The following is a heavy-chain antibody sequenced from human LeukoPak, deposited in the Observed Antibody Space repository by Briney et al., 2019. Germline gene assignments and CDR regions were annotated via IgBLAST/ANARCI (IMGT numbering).Heavy chain of an antibody. CDR1: GGSISGYY. CDR3: ARVRPFRTRYCSSTSCYALSAFDI. V-gene: IGHV4-4*07. J-gene: IGHJ3*02. CDR2: IYTSGST. D-gene: IGHD2-2*01. Sequence: SETLSLTCTVSGGSISGYYWSWIRQPAGKGLEWIGRIYTSGSTNYNPSLKSRVTMSVDTSKNQFSLKLSSVTAADTAVYYCARVRPFRTRYCSSTSCYALSAFDIWGQGTMVTVSS.